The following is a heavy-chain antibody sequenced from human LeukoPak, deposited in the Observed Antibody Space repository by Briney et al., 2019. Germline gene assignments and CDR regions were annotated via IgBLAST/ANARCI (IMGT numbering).Heavy chain of an antibody. D-gene: IGHD3-10*01. J-gene: IGHJ4*02. CDR2: ISGSGLNA. V-gene: IGHV3-23*01. Sequence: GGSLRLSCAASGFTFSNTAMSWVRQAPGKGLEWLSIISGSGLNAYYADSVKGRFTISRDNSKNTLYLQMNSLRAEDTAVYYCAKDLGRAKILWFGAPRAIDYWGQGTLVAVSS. CDR3: AKDLGRAKILWFGAPRAIDY. CDR1: GFTFSNTA.